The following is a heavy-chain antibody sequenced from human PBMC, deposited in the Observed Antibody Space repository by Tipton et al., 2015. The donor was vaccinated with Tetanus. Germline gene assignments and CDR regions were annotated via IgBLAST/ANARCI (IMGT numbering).Heavy chain of an antibody. V-gene: IGHV4-39*01. Sequence: TLSLTCTVSGGSISDKKYYWGWIRQPPGKGLEWIASIYFEGSPYYSPSLKSRLTIDGDTSQCLFSLTLTSVTAADTAVYFCARHLYGYWFDPWGQGTLVTVSS. CDR2: IYFEGSP. CDR3: ARHLYGYWFDP. J-gene: IGHJ5*02. CDR1: GGSISDKKYY. D-gene: IGHD2/OR15-2a*01.